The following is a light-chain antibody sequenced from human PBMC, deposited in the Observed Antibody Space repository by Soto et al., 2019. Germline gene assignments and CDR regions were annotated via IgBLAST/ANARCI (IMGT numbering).Light chain of an antibody. Sequence: IVLTHSPGTLSLYPGERATLSCRSSQTITSNFLAWYQLKPAQAPRLLIYGASSRATGIPDRFTGSGSGTDFTLTITRLEPEDFAVYYCQQFGSSLPITFGQGTRLEIK. CDR3: QQFGSSLPIT. J-gene: IGKJ5*01. CDR1: QTITSNF. CDR2: GAS. V-gene: IGKV3-20*01.